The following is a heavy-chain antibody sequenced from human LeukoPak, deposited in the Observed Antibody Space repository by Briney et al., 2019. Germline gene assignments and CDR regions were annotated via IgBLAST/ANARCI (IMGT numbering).Heavy chain of an antibody. CDR1: GGSISSSSYY. V-gene: IGHV4-39*01. CDR2: IYYSGST. CDR3: ARDLGIAVAKTISTWFDP. Sequence: SETLSLTCTVSGGSISSSSYYWGWIRQPPGKGLEWIGSIYYSGSTYYNPSLKSRVTISVATSKNQFSLKLSSVTAADTAVYYRARDLGIAVAKTISTWFDPWGQGTLVTVSS. J-gene: IGHJ5*02. D-gene: IGHD6-19*01.